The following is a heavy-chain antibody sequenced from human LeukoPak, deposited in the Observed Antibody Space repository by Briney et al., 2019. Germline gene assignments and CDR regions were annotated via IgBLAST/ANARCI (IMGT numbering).Heavy chain of an antibody. CDR1: GFTFSSYC. D-gene: IGHD4-17*01. CDR2: ISSSSSYI. J-gene: IGHJ5*02. V-gene: IGHV3-21*01. CDR3: ARVADDYGYNWFDP. Sequence: SGGPLRLSCAASGFTFSSYCMNWVRQAPGKGLEWVASISSSSSYIYYADSVKGRFTISRDNAKNSLYLQMNSLRAEDTAVYYCARVADDYGYNWFDPWGQGTLVTVSS.